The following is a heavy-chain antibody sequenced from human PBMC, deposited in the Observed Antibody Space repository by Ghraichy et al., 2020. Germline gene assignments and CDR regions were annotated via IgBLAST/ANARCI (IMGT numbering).Heavy chain of an antibody. CDR2: IKRQSEGGAT. Sequence: GGSLRLSCAASGFIFSNAWVSWVRQAPGKGLEWVGRIKRQSEGGATEYAAPVKGRFTISRDDSKNTVFVQMNSLKIEDTGIYYCTTDRWDSVQDQHDAFDIWGPGTMVTVSS. CDR1: GFIFSNAW. D-gene: IGHD1-26*01. V-gene: IGHV3-15*01. J-gene: IGHJ3*02. CDR3: TTDRWDSVQDQHDAFDI.